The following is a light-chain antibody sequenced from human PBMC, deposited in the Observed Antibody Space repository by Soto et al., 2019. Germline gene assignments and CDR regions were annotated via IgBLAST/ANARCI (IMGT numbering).Light chain of an antibody. CDR3: LLYYGGAQLI. Sequence: QSVVTQEPSLTVSPGGTVTLTCASSTGAVTGGYYPNWFQRKPGQAPRPLIYSTSNKHSWTPARFSGSLLGGKAALTLPGVQPEDEAEYYCLLYYGGAQLIFGGGTQLTVL. V-gene: IGLV7-43*01. J-gene: IGLJ2*01. CDR1: TGAVTGGYY. CDR2: STS.